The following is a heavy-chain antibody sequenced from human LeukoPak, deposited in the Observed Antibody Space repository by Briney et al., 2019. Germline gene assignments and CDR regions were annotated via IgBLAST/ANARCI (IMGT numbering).Heavy chain of an antibody. CDR1: GFTFNIYS. J-gene: IGHJ4*02. V-gene: IGHV3-48*01. CDR3: AREWFGELI. D-gene: IGHD3-10*01. CDR2: VRHDSSDI. Sequence: GGSLRLSCAASGFTFNIYSMNWVRQALGKGLEWISFVRHDSSDIYYADSVRGRFTISRDNAYNSLHLQMNSLRADDTAVYYCAREWFGELIWGKGTLVTVSS.